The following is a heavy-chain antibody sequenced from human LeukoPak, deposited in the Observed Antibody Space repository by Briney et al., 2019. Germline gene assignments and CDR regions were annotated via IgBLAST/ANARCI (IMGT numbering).Heavy chain of an antibody. V-gene: IGHV1-2*02. Sequence: ASVKVSCKASGYTFTGYYMHWVRQAPGQGLEWMGWINPNSGGTNYAQKFQGRVTMTRDTSISTAYMELSRLRSDDTAVYYCASLVVPAAKGPFDAFDIWGQGTMVTVSS. CDR2: INPNSGGT. J-gene: IGHJ3*02. CDR3: ASLVVPAAKGPFDAFDI. D-gene: IGHD2-2*01. CDR1: GYTFTGYY.